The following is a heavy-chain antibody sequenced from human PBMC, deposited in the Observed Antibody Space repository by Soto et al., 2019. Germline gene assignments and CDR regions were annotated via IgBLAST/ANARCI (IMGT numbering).Heavy chain of an antibody. V-gene: IGHV1-18*01. J-gene: IGHJ4*02. CDR2: ISAYSGNT. CDR1: GYTFLSYG. Sequence: ASVKVSCKASGYTFLSYGISWLRQAPGQGLEWMGWISAYSGNTDYAQRLQDRVTLTRDTSTSIAYMELRSLRSDDTAVYYCARNPSGSSFDSWGQGTLVTVSS. D-gene: IGHD1-26*01. CDR3: ARNPSGSSFDS.